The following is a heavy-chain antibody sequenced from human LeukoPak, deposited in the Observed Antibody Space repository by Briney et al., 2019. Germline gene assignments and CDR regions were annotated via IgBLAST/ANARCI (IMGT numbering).Heavy chain of an antibody. CDR1: GFIFRNYA. D-gene: IGHD3-9*01. Sequence: PGASLRLCCAASGFIFRNYAMSWVRQAPGKGLEWVSAITGSGDTTYYADSVKGRFTISRDNSKNTLYVEMNTLRVEDTAIYYCAKWGDYDILTGYYVPDFWGQGTLVTVSS. CDR3: AKWGDYDILTGYYVPDF. V-gene: IGHV3-23*01. CDR2: ITGSGDTT. J-gene: IGHJ4*02.